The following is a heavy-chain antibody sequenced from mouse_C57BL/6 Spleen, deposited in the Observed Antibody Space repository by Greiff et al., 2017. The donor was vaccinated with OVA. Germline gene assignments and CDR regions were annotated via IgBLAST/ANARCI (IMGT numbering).Heavy chain of an antibody. Sequence: EVQGVESGGGLVKPGGSLKLSCAASGFTFSSYAMSWVRQTPEKRLEWVATISDGGSYTYYPDNVKGRFTISRDNAKNNLYLQMSHLKSEDTAMYYCARPDYDYDGGAFDYWGQGTTLTVSS. CDR2: ISDGGSYT. D-gene: IGHD2-4*01. CDR1: GFTFSSYA. CDR3: ARPDYDYDGGAFDY. V-gene: IGHV5-4*01. J-gene: IGHJ2*01.